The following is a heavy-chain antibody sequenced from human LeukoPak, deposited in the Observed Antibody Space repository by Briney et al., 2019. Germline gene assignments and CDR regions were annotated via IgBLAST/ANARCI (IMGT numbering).Heavy chain of an antibody. CDR1: GYTFTGYY. Sequence: GASVKVPCKASGYTFTGYYMHWVRQAPGQGPEWMGWINPNSGNTKYAQKFQGRVTMTRDTSISTAYMELTRLTSDDTAVYYCARDIGVAGTPYFDYWGQGTLVTVSS. J-gene: IGHJ4*02. D-gene: IGHD6-19*01. CDR2: INPNSGNT. CDR3: ARDIGVAGTPYFDY. V-gene: IGHV1-2*02.